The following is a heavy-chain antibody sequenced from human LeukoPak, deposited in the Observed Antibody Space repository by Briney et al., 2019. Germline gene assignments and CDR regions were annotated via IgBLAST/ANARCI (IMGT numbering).Heavy chain of an antibody. CDR1: GFTFSSFW. V-gene: IGHV3-74*01. Sequence: GGSLRLSCAASGFTFSSFWMHWVRQTPGKGLVWVSRVNSDGSSKTYADSVKGRFTISRDNAKNTLYLQMNSLRAEDTAVYYCARDRISFQYWGQGTLVTVSS. CDR3: ARDRISFQY. CDR2: VNSDGSSK. J-gene: IGHJ1*01. D-gene: IGHD2/OR15-2a*01.